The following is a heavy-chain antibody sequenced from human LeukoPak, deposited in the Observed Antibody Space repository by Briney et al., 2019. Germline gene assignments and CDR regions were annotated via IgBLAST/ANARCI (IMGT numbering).Heavy chain of an antibody. V-gene: IGHV1-2*02. CDR2: INPNSGGT. CDR1: GYTFTGYY. Sequence: GASVKVSCKASGYTFTGYYMHWVRQAPGQGLEWMGWINPNSGGTNYAQKFQGRVTMTRDTSIGTAYMELSRLRSDDTAVYYCASNLLRLGELSPGNWGQGTLVTVSS. J-gene: IGHJ4*02. D-gene: IGHD3-16*02. CDR3: ASNLLRLGELSPGN.